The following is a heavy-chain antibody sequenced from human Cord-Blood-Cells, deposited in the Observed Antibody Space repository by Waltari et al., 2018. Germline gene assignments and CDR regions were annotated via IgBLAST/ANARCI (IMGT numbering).Heavy chain of an antibody. D-gene: IGHD1-26*01. CDR1: GYSFTSYW. CDR3: ARRMDSGSLGRGYFDY. V-gene: IGHV5-51*01. Sequence: EVPLVQSGAAVKKHGESLKISCKGSGYSFTSYWTGLVRQVPGKGLEWMGIIYPGDSDTRYSPSFQGQVTISADKSISTAYLQWSSLKASDTAMYYCARRMDSGSLGRGYFDYWGQGTLVTVSS. CDR2: IYPGDSDT. J-gene: IGHJ4*02.